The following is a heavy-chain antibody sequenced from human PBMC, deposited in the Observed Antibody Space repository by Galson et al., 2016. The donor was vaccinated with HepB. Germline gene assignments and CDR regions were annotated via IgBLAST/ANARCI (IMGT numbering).Heavy chain of an antibody. Sequence: SLRLSCAASGITFSSYGVHWVRQAPGKGLEWVAVISYHGRDKYYADSVKGRFIISRDNSKNTLYLQMNSLRADDTAVYYCAKDGGSGSYLGWFDPWGQGTLVTVSS. V-gene: IGHV3-30*18. CDR3: AKDGGSGSYLGWFDP. J-gene: IGHJ5*02. CDR2: ISYHGRDK. CDR1: GITFSSYG. D-gene: IGHD3-10*01.